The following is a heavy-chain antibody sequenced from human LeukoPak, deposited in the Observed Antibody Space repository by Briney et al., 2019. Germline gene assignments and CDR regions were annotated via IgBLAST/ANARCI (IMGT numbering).Heavy chain of an antibody. CDR1: GYTFTSYG. J-gene: IGHJ5*02. CDR2: FSAYNGNT. V-gene: IGHV1-18*01. D-gene: IGHD3-16*02. Sequence: ALVKVSCKTSGYTFTSYGISWVRQAPGQGLEWVGWFSAYNGNTNYAQKFQGRATMTTDTSTSTAYMDLRSLRSDDTAVYYCARGREEYDYVWGSYRYNWFDPWGQGTLVTVSS. CDR3: ARGREEYDYVWGSYRYNWFDP.